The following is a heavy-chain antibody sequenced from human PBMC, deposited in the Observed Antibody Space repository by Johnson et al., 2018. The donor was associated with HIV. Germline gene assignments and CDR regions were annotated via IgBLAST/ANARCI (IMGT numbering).Heavy chain of an antibody. V-gene: IGHV3-30*04. CDR1: GFTFSSYA. CDR3: AKEITIFGVVRDDAFDI. Sequence: QVQLVESGVGVVQPGRSLRLSCAASGFTFSSYAMHWVRQAPGKGLEWVAVISYDGSNKYYAYSVKGRFTISRDNSKNTLYLQMNSLRAEDTAVYYCAKEITIFGVVRDDAFDIWGQGTMVTVSS. J-gene: IGHJ3*02. CDR2: ISYDGSNK. D-gene: IGHD3-3*01.